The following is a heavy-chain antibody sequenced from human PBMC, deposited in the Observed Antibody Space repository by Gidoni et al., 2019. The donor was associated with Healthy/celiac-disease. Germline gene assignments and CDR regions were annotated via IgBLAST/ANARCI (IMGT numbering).Heavy chain of an antibody. D-gene: IGHD3-10*01. CDR2: IYYSGST. Sequence: QVQLQESGPGLVKPSETLSLTCTVSGRSISSYYWSWIRQPPGKGLEWIGYIYYSGSTNYNPSLKSRVTISVDTPKNQFSLKLSSVTAADTAVYYCARGLNALGVYYFDYWGQGTLVTVSS. CDR3: ARGLNALGVYYFDY. J-gene: IGHJ4*02. CDR1: GRSISSYY. V-gene: IGHV4-59*01.